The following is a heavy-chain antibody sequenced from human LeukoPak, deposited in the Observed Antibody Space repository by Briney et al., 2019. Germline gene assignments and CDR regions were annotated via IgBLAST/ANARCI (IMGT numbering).Heavy chain of an antibody. V-gene: IGHV1-18*01. CDR3: ARGVLEMATSYFDY. D-gene: IGHD5-24*01. CDR2: ISAYNNNT. CDR1: GYTFTIYG. Sequence: EASVKVSCKASGYTFTIYGISWVRQAPGQGLDGMGWISAYNNNTNYAQKVQGRVTMTTDTSTSTAYMELRSLRSDDTAVYYCARGVLEMATSYFDYWGQGTLVTVSS. J-gene: IGHJ4*02.